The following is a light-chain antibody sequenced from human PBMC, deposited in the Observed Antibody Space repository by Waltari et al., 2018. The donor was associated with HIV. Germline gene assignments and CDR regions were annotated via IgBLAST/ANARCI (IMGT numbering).Light chain of an antibody. CDR3: ASWDDSLGGYWI. CDR1: TSNIGSNY. Sequence: QSVVTQPPSASGTLGQRVTISCSGGTSNIGSNYVYWYQHLQGTSPKLLIYMNDQRPSGVPDRISGSKSGTSASLAISGRRSEDEADYYCASWDDSLGGYWIFGGGTNLTVL. V-gene: IGLV1-47*01. CDR2: MND. J-gene: IGLJ2*01.